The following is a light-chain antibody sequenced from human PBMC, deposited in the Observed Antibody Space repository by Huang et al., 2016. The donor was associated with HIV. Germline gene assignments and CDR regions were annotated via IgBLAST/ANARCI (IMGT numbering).Light chain of an antibody. J-gene: IGKJ1*01. V-gene: IGKV3-15*01. CDR3: HQYNNWPPWT. Sequence: EIVMTQSPATLSVSPGERATLSCRASQSVSSNLDWYQQKPGQAPRLLLYGASTRATGIPARLSGSGSGTEFTLTISSLQSEDFAVYYCHQYNNWPPWTFGQGTKVEIK. CDR2: GAS. CDR1: QSVSSN.